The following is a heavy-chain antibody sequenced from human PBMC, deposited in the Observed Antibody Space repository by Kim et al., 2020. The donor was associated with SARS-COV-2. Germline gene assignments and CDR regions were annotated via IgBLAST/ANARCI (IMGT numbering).Heavy chain of an antibody. D-gene: IGHD2-2*02. V-gene: IGHV3-23*01. CDR3: AKSITTSCYTSIDY. CDR1: GFTFSSFA. Sequence: GGSLRLSCAAPGFTFSSFAMSWVRQAPGKGLEWVTAISGVGDTTYYADSVKGRFTISRDNSKSTWYLQMNSLIAEDTAVYYCAKSITTSCYTSIDYWGQG. J-gene: IGHJ4*02. CDR2: ISGVGDTT.